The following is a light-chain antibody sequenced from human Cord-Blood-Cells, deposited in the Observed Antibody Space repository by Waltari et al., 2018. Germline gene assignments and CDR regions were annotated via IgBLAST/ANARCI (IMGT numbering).Light chain of an antibody. Sequence: SYELTQPSSVSVSPGQTARTTCSGDVLAKKYARWFQQKPGQAPVLGISTDSERPSGTPERFAGSSSGTTVTLTIGGAQVEDGADYYCYSAADNNRVFGGGTKLTVL. CDR2: TDS. CDR1: VLAKKY. CDR3: YSAADNNRV. J-gene: IGLJ3*02. V-gene: IGLV3-27*01.